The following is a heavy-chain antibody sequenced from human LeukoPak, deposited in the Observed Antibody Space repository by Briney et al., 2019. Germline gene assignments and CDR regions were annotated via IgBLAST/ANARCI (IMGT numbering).Heavy chain of an antibody. D-gene: IGHD6-13*01. CDR1: GFTFSSYA. CDR2: IRGRCGRT. CDR3: AKLKGPSPVAAAGNYFDY. J-gene: IGHJ4*02. Sequence: QPGGSLRPSCAASGFTFSSYAMSWVRQAPGKGLEGVSAIRGRCGRTYYADSVRRRVTISRDNSNNTLYLQMNSLRAEDTAVYYCAKLKGPSPVAAAGNYFDYWGQGTLVTVSS. V-gene: IGHV3-23*01.